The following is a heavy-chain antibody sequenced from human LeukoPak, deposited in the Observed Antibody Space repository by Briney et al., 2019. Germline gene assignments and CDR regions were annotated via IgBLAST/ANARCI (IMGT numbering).Heavy chain of an antibody. D-gene: IGHD2-2*01. CDR3: AARRDCSSTSCYYEY. Sequence: SVKVSCKASGGTFSSYAISWVRQAPGQRLEWMGGIIPIFGTANYAQKFQGRVTITTDESTSTAYMELSSLRSEDTAVYYCAARRDCSSTSCYYEYWGQGTLVTVSS. CDR1: GGTFSSYA. CDR2: IIPIFGTA. J-gene: IGHJ4*02. V-gene: IGHV1-69*05.